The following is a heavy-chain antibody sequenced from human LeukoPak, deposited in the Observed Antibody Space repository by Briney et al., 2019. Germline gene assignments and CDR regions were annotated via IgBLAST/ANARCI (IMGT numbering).Heavy chain of an antibody. Sequence: GASVKVSCKASGYTFTGYYMHWVRQAPGQGLEWVGWINPNSGGTNYAQKFQGRVTMTRDTSISTAYMELSRLRSDDTAVYYCARWLGWDIVLMVYALDYWGQGTLVTVSS. CDR1: GYTFTGYY. J-gene: IGHJ4*02. D-gene: IGHD2-8*01. CDR3: ARWLGWDIVLMVYALDY. V-gene: IGHV1-2*02. CDR2: INPNSGGT.